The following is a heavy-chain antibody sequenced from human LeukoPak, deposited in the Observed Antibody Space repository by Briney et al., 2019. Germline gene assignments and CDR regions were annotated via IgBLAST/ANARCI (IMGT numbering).Heavy chain of an antibody. CDR2: ISSTSSHI. CDR3: AAGNPTEYFQH. CDR1: GFTFSNYW. Sequence: GGSLRLSCAASGFTFSNYWMTWVRQAPGKGLEWVSSISSTSSHIYYADSVKGRFTISRDNAKKSLYLQMNSLRAEDTAVYYCAAGNPTEYFQHWGQGTLVTVSS. J-gene: IGHJ1*01. D-gene: IGHD4-23*01. V-gene: IGHV3-21*01.